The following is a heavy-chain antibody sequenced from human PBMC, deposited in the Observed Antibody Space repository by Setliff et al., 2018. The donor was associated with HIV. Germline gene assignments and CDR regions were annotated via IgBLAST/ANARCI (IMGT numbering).Heavy chain of an antibody. J-gene: IGHJ4*02. CDR3: AREGLDDYTNYGGHDY. CDR2: FIPVFGRA. V-gene: IGHV1-69*13. D-gene: IGHD4-4*01. CDR1: GGTFSSYA. Sequence: GASVKVSCKASGGTFSSYAISWVRQAPGQGLEWMGGFIPVFGRANYAQNFRGRVTITADESTSTVYMDLTGLTFEDTAIYYCAREGLDDYTNYGGHDYWGQGTLVTVSS.